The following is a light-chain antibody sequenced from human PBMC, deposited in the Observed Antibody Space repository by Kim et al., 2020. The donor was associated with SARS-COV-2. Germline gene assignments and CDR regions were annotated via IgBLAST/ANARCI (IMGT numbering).Light chain of an antibody. CDR3: AVWDDSLKGVV. J-gene: IGLJ2*01. CDR2: YDD. Sequence: QRVTFSCSGSNPNVGHSAISWFQHLPGKAPRTVIYYDDLLPSGVSDRFSGSKSGTTASLAISGLQSEDEADYYCAVWDDSLKGVVFGGGTQLTVL. V-gene: IGLV1-36*01. CDR1: NPNVGHSA.